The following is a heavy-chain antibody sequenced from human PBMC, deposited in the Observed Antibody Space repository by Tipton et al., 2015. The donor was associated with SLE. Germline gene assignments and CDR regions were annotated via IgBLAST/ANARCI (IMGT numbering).Heavy chain of an antibody. CDR1: GFSFNSNW. J-gene: IGHJ4*02. CDR3: ASDLSKGY. D-gene: IGHD5/OR15-5a*01. V-gene: IGHV3-74*01. CDR2: INSDGSTT. Sequence: SLRLSCATSGFSFNSNWMDWARQAPGKGLVWVSHINSDGSTTNYADSVKGRFTVSRDNAKNILYLQMDSLRAEDTAVYYCASDLSKGYWGQGTLVTVSS.